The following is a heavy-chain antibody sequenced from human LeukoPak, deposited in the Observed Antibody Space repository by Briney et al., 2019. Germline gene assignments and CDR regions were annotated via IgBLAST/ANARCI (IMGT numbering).Heavy chain of an antibody. J-gene: IGHJ4*02. CDR1: GGTFSSYT. CDR2: IIPILGIA. Sequence: SVKVSCXASGGTFSSYTISWVRQAPGQGLEWMGRIIPILGIANYAQKFQGRVTITADKSTSTAYMELSSLRSEDTAVYYCASIAVAGKPLFGYWGQGTLVTASS. D-gene: IGHD6-19*01. CDR3: ASIAVAGKPLFGY. V-gene: IGHV1-69*02.